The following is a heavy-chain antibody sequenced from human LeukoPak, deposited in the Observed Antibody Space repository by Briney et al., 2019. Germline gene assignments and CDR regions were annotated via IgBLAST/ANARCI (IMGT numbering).Heavy chain of an antibody. CDR3: ARSIGLTGGGVDV. D-gene: IGHD3-9*01. V-gene: IGHV3-11*01. J-gene: IGHJ6*02. CDR2: ITNGGSTI. Sequence: PGGSLRLSCAASGFTFSDYNMNWVREAPGKGLEWVSYITNGGSTIHHADSVKGRFTISRDNAKKTLYLQMNSLRAEDTAVYYCARSIGLTGGGVDVWGQGTTVTVSS. CDR1: GFTFSDYN.